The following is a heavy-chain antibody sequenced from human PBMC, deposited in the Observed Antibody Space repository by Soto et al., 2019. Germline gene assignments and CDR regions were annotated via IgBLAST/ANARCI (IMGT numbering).Heavy chain of an antibody. J-gene: IGHJ4*02. V-gene: IGHV1-3*01. Sequence: QVQLVQSGAEVKKPGASVKVSCKASGYTFTSYAMHWVRQAPGQRLEWMGWINAANGNTKYSQKLQGRVTNTRDTSASTAYMELSSLRSEDTAVDYCARVPGGADGTGDYWGQGTLVTVSS. CDR2: INAANGNT. CDR1: GYTFTSYA. CDR3: ARVPGGADGTGDY. D-gene: IGHD2-15*01.